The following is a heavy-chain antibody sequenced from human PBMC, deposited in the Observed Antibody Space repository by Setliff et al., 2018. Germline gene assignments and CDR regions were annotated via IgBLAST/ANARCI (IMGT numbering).Heavy chain of an antibody. CDR2: VSGVNGNM. CDR3: ARVYAYSYGFDS. CDR1: GYTFTTYN. J-gene: IGHJ4*02. Sequence: ASVKVSCKASGYTFTTYNIHWVRQAPGQRLEWMGWVSGVNGNMKNSQKFQGRVTITRDTSASTAYMELSSLTFEDTAVHYCARVYAYSYGFDSWGQGTQVTVSS. D-gene: IGHD5-18*01. V-gene: IGHV1-3*01.